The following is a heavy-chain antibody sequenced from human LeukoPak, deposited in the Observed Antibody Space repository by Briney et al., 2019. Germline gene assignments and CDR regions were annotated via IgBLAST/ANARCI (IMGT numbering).Heavy chain of an antibody. CDR2: ITFSGGST. J-gene: IGHJ4*02. CDR1: GFFFSNYA. D-gene: IGHD6-13*01. Sequence: GGSLRLSCTASGFFFSNYAMNWVRQAPGKGLEWVSTITFSGGSTYYADSVKGRFTVSRDNAKNSLYLQMNSLRAEDTAVYYCAKAAPGTWYYFDYWGQGTLVTVSS. CDR3: AKAAPGTWYYFDY. V-gene: IGHV3-23*01.